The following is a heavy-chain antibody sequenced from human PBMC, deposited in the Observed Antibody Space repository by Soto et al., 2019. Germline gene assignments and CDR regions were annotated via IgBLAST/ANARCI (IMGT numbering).Heavy chain of an antibody. CDR3: AKRGQTSARFTMSGVLIAHSDY. D-gene: IGHD3-3*01. V-gene: IGHV3-23*01. J-gene: IGHJ4*02. CDR2: ISGSGVST. CDR1: GYTFSNYA. Sequence: EVQLLESGGGLEQPGGSLRLSCVASGYTFSNYAISWVRQAPGKGLEWVSGISGSGVSTHYADSVKGRFTISRDNSKSTRYMQMNSLRAEDTAIYYCAKRGQTSARFTMSGVLIAHSDYWGQGTLVTVSS.